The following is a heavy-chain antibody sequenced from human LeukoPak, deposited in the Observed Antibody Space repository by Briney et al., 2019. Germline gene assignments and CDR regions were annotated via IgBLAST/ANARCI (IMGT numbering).Heavy chain of an antibody. J-gene: IGHJ4*02. V-gene: IGHV4-39*07. CDR3: ARATPIGLKFDY. D-gene: IGHD3-10*01. CDR2: ISYSGST. Sequence: PSETLSLTCIVSGGSISSSSYYWGWIRQPPGQGLEWIGIISYSGSTYYNPSLKSRVTISVDMSKNQFSLKLSSVTAADTAVYYCARATPIGLKFDYWGQGTLVTVSS. CDR1: GGSISSSSYY.